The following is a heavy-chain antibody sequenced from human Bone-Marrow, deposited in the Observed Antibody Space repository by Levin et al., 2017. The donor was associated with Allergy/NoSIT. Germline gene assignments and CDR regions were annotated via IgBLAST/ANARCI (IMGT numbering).Heavy chain of an antibody. CDR1: GFAFNTFA. V-gene: IGHV3-23*01. D-gene: IGHD1-26*01. CDR2: VSDGGDYT. J-gene: IGHJ4*02. Sequence: HSGGSLRLSFAASGFAFNTFAMNWVRQAPGQGLEWVSSVSDGGDYTFYTDSVKGRFIISRDNSKNTIYLQMNSLRAEDTALYFCAKDDGAAYYSFDCWGQGTLVTVSA. CDR3: AKDDGAAYYSFDC.